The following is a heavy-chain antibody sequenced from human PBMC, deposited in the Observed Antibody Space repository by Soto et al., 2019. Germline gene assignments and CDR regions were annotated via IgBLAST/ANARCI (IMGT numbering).Heavy chain of an antibody. J-gene: IGHJ4*02. V-gene: IGHV1-18*04. D-gene: IGHD6-6*01. Sequence: ASVKVSCKASGYTFTGYYMHWVRQAPGQGLEWMGWISAYNGNTNYAQKLQGRVTMTTDTSTSTAYMELRSLRSDDTAVYYCARDLAGWYSSSSPLRSLWGQGTLVTVSS. CDR2: ISAYNGNT. CDR3: ARDLAGWYSSSSPLRSL. CDR1: GYTFTGYY.